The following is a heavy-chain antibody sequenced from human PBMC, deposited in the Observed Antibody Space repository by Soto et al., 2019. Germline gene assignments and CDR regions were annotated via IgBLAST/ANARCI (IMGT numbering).Heavy chain of an antibody. D-gene: IGHD3-10*01. CDR1: GYTFTGYY. J-gene: IGHJ6*03. V-gene: IGHV1-2*04. Sequence: ASVKVSCKASGYTFTGYYMHWVRQAPGQGLEWMGWINPNSGGTNYAQKFQGWVTMTRDTSISTAYMELSRLRSDDTAVYYCARGKDTMVRGVIDYYYYYMDVWGKGTTVTVSS. CDR2: INPNSGGT. CDR3: ARGKDTMVRGVIDYYYYYMDV.